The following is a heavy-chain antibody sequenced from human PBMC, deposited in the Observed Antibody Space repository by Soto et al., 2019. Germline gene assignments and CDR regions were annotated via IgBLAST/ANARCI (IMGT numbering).Heavy chain of an antibody. CDR1: GGSISSSSYY. J-gene: IGHJ5*02. D-gene: IGHD6-13*01. CDR2: IYYSGST. CDR3: ATSPGMAANWFDP. Sequence: SETLCLTCTVSGGSISSSSYYWGWIRQPPGKGLEWIGSIYYSGSTYYNPSLKSRVTISVDTSKNQFSLKLSSVTAADTAVYYCATSPGMAANWFDPWGQGTLVTVSS. V-gene: IGHV4-39*01.